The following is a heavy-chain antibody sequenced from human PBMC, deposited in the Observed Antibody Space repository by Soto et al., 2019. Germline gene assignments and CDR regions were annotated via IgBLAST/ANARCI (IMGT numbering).Heavy chain of an antibody. CDR2: INAGNGNT. J-gene: IGHJ4*02. CDR1: GYTFTSYA. CDR3: PRDRFVFNLGSSWSDY. D-gene: IGHD6-13*01. Sequence: QVQLVQSGAEVKKPGASVKVSCKASGYTFTSYAMHWVRQAPGQRLEWMGWINAGNGNTKYSQKFQGRVTITRDTPASTAYMELRSVRSEDTAVYYCPRDRFVFNLGSSWSDYWGQGTLVTVSS. V-gene: IGHV1-3*01.